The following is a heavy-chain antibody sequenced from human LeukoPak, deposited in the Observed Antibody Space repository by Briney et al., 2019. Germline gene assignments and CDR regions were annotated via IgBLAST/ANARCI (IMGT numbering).Heavy chain of an antibody. J-gene: IGHJ4*02. D-gene: IGHD3-3*01. V-gene: IGHV3-48*03. CDR1: GFTFSSYE. Sequence: PGGPLRLSCLASGFTFSSYELSWVRQAPGKGLEWVSHISTSGNTIYYADSVKGRFTISRDNAKNSLYLQMNSLRAEDTAVYYCARDSTIFGVVTTNYWGQGTLVTVSS. CDR2: ISTSGNTI. CDR3: ARDSTIFGVVTTNY.